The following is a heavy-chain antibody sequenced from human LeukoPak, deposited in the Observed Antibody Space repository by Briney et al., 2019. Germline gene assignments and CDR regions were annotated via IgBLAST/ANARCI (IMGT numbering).Heavy chain of an antibody. V-gene: IGHV3-73*01. Sequence: GGSLRLSCAASGFTFSGSAMHWVRQASGKGLEWVGRIRSKANNYATAYAASVKGRFTISRDDSKNTAYLQMNSLKTEDTAMYYCTSGYSVYDPDPGYWGQGTLVTVSS. J-gene: IGHJ4*02. CDR1: GFTFSGSA. CDR3: TSGYSVYDPDPGY. D-gene: IGHD5/OR15-5a*01. CDR2: IRSKANNYAT.